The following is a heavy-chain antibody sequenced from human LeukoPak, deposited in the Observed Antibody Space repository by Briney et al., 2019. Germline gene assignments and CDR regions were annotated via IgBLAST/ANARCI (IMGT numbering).Heavy chain of an antibody. Sequence: GGSLRLSCAASGFTFSSYAMHWVRQAPGKGLEYVSAISSNGGSTYYANSVKGRFTISRDNSKNTLYLQMGSLRAEDMAVYYCARDGANWDFDYWGQGTLVTVSS. CDR1: GFTFSSYA. CDR2: ISSNGGST. CDR3: ARDGANWDFDY. V-gene: IGHV3-64*01. J-gene: IGHJ4*02. D-gene: IGHD7-27*01.